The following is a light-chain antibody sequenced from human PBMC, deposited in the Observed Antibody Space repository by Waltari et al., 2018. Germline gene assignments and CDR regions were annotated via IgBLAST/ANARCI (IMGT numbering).Light chain of an antibody. V-gene: IGKV1-5*03. CDR3: QQYNSYSEFT. CDR2: KAS. J-gene: IGKJ3*01. Sequence: DIQVTQSPSTLSASVGDRVTITCRASQSISSWLAWYKQKPGKAPKLLIYKASSLESGVPSRFSGSGSGTEFTLTISSLQPDDFATYYCQQYNSYSEFTFGPGTKVDIK. CDR1: QSISSW.